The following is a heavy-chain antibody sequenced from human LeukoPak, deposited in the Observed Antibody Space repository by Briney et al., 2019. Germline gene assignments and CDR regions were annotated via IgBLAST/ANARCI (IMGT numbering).Heavy chain of an antibody. CDR1: GGSISSDGVY. V-gene: IGHV4-39*07. Sequence: SETLSLTCTVSGGSISSDGVYWGWVRQPPGKGLEWIGSIFHSGGTYYNPSLKSRVTIPVDTSKNQSSLKLSSVTAADTAVYYCARDRISYSSSWSVNYYYYGMDVWGQGTTVTVSS. CDR2: IFHSGGT. J-gene: IGHJ6*02. D-gene: IGHD6-13*01. CDR3: ARDRISYSSSWSVNYYYYGMDV.